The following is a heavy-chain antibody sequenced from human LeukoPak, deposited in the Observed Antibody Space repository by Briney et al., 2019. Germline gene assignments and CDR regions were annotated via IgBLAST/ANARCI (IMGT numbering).Heavy chain of an antibody. D-gene: IGHD5-18*01. CDR1: GFTFSSYW. J-gene: IGHJ4*02. CDR3: AKDRGYSYGCFLDY. V-gene: IGHV3-9*01. Sequence: GGSLRLSCVASGFTFSSYWVSWVRHAPGKGLERVSGISWNSGSIGYADSVKGRFTISRDNAKNSLYLQMNSLRAEDTALYYCAKDRGYSYGCFLDYWGQGTLVTVSS. CDR2: ISWNSGSI.